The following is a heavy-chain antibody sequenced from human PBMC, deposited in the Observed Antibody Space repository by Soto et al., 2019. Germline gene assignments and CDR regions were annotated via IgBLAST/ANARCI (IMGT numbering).Heavy chain of an antibody. CDR3: ARHGSYASSFVDY. CDR1: GGSIIRSSYY. V-gene: IGHV4-39*01. Sequence: PSETLSLTCTVSGGSIIRSSYYWVWIRQPPGKGLEWIGSIYYSGSTYYNPSLKSRVTISVDTSKNQFSLKLSSVTAADTAVYYCARHGSYASSFVDYWGQGTLVTVSS. J-gene: IGHJ4*02. CDR2: IYYSGST. D-gene: IGHD2-15*01.